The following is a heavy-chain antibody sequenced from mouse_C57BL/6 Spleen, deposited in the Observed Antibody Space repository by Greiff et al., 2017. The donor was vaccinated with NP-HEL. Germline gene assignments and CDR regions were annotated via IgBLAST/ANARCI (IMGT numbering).Heavy chain of an antibody. J-gene: IGHJ2*01. V-gene: IGHV1-18*01. Sequence: VQLKQSGPELVKPGASVKIPCKASGYTFTDYNMDWVKQSHGKSLEWIGDINPNNGGTIYNQKFKGKATLTVDKSSSTAYMELRSLTSEDTAVYYCARSDYGRGDYFDYWGQGTTLTVSS. CDR2: INPNNGGT. D-gene: IGHD1-1*01. CDR1: GYTFTDYN. CDR3: ARSDYGRGDYFDY.